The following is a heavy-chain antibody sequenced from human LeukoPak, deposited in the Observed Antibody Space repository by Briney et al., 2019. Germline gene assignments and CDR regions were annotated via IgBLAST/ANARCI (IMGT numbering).Heavy chain of an antibody. CDR2: ISYSGRT. CDR1: GGSISSDY. D-gene: IGHD3-10*01. CDR3: ARGHRGGYGSGNYYWYLDL. J-gene: IGHJ2*01. Sequence: SETLSLTCTVSGGSISSDYWSWIRQPPGKGLEWIGYISYSGRTYYNPSLRSRVTISVDTSKNHFSLKLSSVTAADTAVYYCARGHRGGYGSGNYYWYLDLWGRGTLVTVSS. V-gene: IGHV4-59*08.